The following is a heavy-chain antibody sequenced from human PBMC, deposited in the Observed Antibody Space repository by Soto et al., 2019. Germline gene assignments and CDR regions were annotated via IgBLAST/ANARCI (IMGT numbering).Heavy chain of an antibody. J-gene: IGHJ4*02. D-gene: IGHD3-9*01. CDR2: ISAYNGNT. CDR1: CYTFAEYG. Sequence: SGEVSFKASCYTFAEYGVSWVRQAPGQGLEWMGWISAYNGNTNYAQNVRGRVTMTTDTSTSIAYMELRSLRSDDTAVYYCARDFTRAPRFDSTGLDYWGPGTLVTVSS. CDR3: ARDFTRAPRFDSTGLDY. V-gene: IGHV1-18*01.